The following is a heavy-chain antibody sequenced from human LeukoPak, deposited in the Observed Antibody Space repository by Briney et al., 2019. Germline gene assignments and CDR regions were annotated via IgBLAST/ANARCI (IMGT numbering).Heavy chain of an antibody. CDR1: GYTLTGYY. V-gene: IGHV1-2*02. CDR2: INPNSGGT. CDR3: AVLTTVTTHDFDY. J-gene: IGHJ4*02. D-gene: IGHD4-17*01. Sequence: ASVKVSCKASGYTLTGYYMHWVRQAPGQGLEWMGWINPNSGGTNYAQKFQGRVTMTRDTSISTAYMELSRLRSDDTAVYYCAVLTTVTTHDFDYWGQGTLVTVSS.